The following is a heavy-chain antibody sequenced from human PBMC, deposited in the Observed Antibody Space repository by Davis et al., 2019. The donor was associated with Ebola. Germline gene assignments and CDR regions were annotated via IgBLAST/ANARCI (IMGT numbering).Heavy chain of an antibody. D-gene: IGHD6-19*01. CDR2: ISESGAST. CDR3: AKDIAVAGTGPMDS. CDR1: GFTFSGHA. V-gene: IGHV3-23*01. J-gene: IGHJ4*02. Sequence: PGGSLRLSCAASGFTFSGHAMSWVRQAPGKGLEWVSCISESGASTYYADSVKGRFTVSRDNSKNTVFLQLNGLRVEDTAVYYCAKDIAVAGTGPMDSWGQGTLVTVSS.